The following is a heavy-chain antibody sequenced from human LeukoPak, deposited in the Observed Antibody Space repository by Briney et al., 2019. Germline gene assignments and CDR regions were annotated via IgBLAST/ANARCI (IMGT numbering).Heavy chain of an antibody. D-gene: IGHD3-10*01. CDR2: INHSGST. V-gene: IGHV4-34*01. Sequence: SETLSLTCAVYGGSFSGYYWSWIRQPPGKGLEWIGEINHSGSTNYNPSLKSRVTISVDTSKNQFSLKLSSVTAADTAVYYCASGYYYGSGSYYRYYYYMDVWGKGTTVTISS. J-gene: IGHJ6*03. CDR1: GGSFSGYY. CDR3: ASGYYYGSGSYYRYYYYMDV.